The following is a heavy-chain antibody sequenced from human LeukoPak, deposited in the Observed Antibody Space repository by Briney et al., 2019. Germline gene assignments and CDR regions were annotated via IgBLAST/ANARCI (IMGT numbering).Heavy chain of an antibody. CDR3: ARDGDDSSGYFGQEFDY. D-gene: IGHD3-22*01. CDR1: GFTFSSYS. V-gene: IGHV3-21*01. J-gene: IGHJ4*02. CDR2: ISSSSSYI. Sequence: PGGSLRLSCAASGFTFSSYSMKWVRQAPGKGLEWVSSISSSSSYIYYADSVKGRFTISRDNAKNSLYLQMNSLRAEDTAVYYCARDGDDSSGYFGQEFDYWGQGTLVTVSS.